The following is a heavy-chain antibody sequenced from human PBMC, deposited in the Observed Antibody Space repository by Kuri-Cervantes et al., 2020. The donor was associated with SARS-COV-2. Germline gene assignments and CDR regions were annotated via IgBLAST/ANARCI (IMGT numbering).Heavy chain of an antibody. CDR1: GFTFSNAW. CDR2: IKSKTDGGTT. Sequence: GGSLRLSCAASGFTFSNAWVNWVRQAPGKGLEWVGRIKSKTDGGTTDYAAPVKGRYTISGDDSKNTLYLQMNSLRAEDTAVYYCARDSSYSNYRVYYYGMDVWGQGTTVTVSS. V-gene: IGHV3-15*07. D-gene: IGHD4-11*01. J-gene: IGHJ6*02. CDR3: ARDSSYSNYRVYYYGMDV.